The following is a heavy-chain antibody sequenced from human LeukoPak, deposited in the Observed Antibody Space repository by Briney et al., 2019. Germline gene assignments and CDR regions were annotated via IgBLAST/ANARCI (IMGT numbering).Heavy chain of an antibody. J-gene: IGHJ4*02. D-gene: IGHD5-18*01. CDR3: ARVRAHRGYSYGRYYFDY. Sequence: ASVKVSCKASGYTFTSYDINWVRQATGQGLEWMGWMNPNSGNTGYAQKFQGRVTMTRNTSISTAYMELSSLRSEDTAVYYCARVRAHRGYSYGRYYFDYWGQGTLVTVSS. V-gene: IGHV1-8*01. CDR1: GYTFTSYD. CDR2: MNPNSGNT.